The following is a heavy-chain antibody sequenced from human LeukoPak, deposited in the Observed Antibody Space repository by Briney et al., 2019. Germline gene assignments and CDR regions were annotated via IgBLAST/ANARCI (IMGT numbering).Heavy chain of an antibody. CDR3: ARKREGYFDL. CDR2: INHSGST. Sequence: SETLSLTCAVYVGSFSGYYWSWIRQPPGKGLEWIGEINHSGSTNYNPSLKSRVTISVVTSKNQFSLKLSSVTAADTAVYYCARKREGYFDLWGRGTLVTVS. V-gene: IGHV4-34*01. CDR1: VGSFSGYY. J-gene: IGHJ2*01.